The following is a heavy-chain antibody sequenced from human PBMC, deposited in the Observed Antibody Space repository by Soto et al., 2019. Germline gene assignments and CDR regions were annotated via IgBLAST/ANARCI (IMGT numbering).Heavy chain of an antibody. CDR2: IIPIFGTA. J-gene: IGHJ4*02. D-gene: IGHD3-22*01. CDR1: GGTFSSYA. CDR3: ARGGGINTDYYDSSGYSKFDY. Sequence: SVKVSCKASGGTFSSYAISWVRQAPGQGLEWMGGIIPIFGTANYAQKFQGRVTITADESTSTAYMELSSLRSEDTAVYYCARGGGINTDYYDSSGYSKFDYWGQGTLVTVSS. V-gene: IGHV1-69*13.